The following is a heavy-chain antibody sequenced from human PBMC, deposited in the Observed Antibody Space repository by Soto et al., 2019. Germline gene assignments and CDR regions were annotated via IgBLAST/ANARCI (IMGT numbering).Heavy chain of an antibody. CDR1: GFTFSSYS. Sequence: EVQLVESGGGLVQPGGSLRLSCAASGFTFSSYSMNWVRQAPGKGLEWVSNISSSSSTIYYADSGKGRFTISRDNAKNSLYLQMNSLRAEDTAVYYCARHPERIAEIGWFDPWGQGTLVTVSS. V-gene: IGHV3-48*01. J-gene: IGHJ5*02. CDR2: ISSSSSTI. CDR3: ARHPERIAEIGWFDP. D-gene: IGHD6-13*01.